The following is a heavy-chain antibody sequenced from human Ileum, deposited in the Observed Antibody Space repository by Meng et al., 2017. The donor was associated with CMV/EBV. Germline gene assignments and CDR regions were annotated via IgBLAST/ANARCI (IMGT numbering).Heavy chain of an antibody. V-gene: IGHV4-34*01. CDR3: ARGFTGIAAQMGWFDP. J-gene: IGHJ5*02. D-gene: IGHD6-13*01. CDR2: INHSGST. CDR1: GGSFSGYY. Sequence: YGGSFSGYYLSWIRQPPGKGLEWIGEINHSGSTNYNPSLKSRVTISVDTSKNQFSLKLSSVTAADTAVYYCARGFTGIAAQMGWFDPWGQGTLVTVSS.